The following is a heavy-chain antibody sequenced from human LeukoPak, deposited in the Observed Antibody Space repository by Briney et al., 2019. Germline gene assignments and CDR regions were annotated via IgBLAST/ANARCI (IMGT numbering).Heavy chain of an antibody. CDR2: IYYSGST. Sequence: PSQTLSLTCTVSGGSISSGGYYWSRIRQHPGKGLEWIGYIYYSGSTYYNPSLKSRVTISVDTSKNQFSLKLSSVTAADTAVYYCARDPRFGYCSGGSCYTGTAFDIWGQGTMVTVSS. V-gene: IGHV4-31*03. CDR1: GGSISSGGYY. CDR3: ARDPRFGYCSGGSCYTGTAFDI. J-gene: IGHJ3*02. D-gene: IGHD2-15*01.